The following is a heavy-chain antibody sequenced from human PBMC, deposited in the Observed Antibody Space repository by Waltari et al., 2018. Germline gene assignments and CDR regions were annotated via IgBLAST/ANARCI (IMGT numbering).Heavy chain of an antibody. V-gene: IGHV4-34*01. CDR3: ARGGRYSSSWLGY. CDR1: GGSFSGYY. CDR2: INHSGST. Sequence: QVQLQQWGAGLLKPSETLSLTCAVYGGSFSGYYWSWIRQPPGKGLEWIGEINHSGSTNYTPSLKSRVTISVDTSKNQFSLKLSSVTAADTAVYYCARGGRYSSSWLGYWGQGTLVTVSS. J-gene: IGHJ4*02. D-gene: IGHD6-13*01.